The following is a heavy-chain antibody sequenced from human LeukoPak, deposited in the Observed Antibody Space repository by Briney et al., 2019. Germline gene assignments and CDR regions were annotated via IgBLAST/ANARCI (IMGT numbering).Heavy chain of an antibody. CDR1: GFTFSDYA. D-gene: IGHD6-13*01. Sequence: PGGSLRLSCAVSGFTFSDYAMCWVRQAPGKGLVWVSRINSDGSSTTYADSVKGRFTISRDNAKSTLYLQMNSLRAEDTAVYYCARDKIAAAGTIYYDYGMDVWGQGTTVTVSS. J-gene: IGHJ6*02. CDR2: INSDGSST. V-gene: IGHV3-74*01. CDR3: ARDKIAAAGTIYYDYGMDV.